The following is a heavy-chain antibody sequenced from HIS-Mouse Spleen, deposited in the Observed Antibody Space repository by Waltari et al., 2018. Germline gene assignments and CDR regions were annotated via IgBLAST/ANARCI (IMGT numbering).Heavy chain of an antibody. CDR1: GGSISSSSYY. CDR3: AREIPYSSSWYDWYFDL. CDR2: FYYSGRA. D-gene: IGHD6-13*01. Sequence: QLQLQESGPGLVKPSETLSLTCTVSGGSISSSSYYWGWIRQPPGKGLEWIGRFYYSGRAYYNPSLTSRVTISVDTSKSQFSLRLSSVTAADTAVYYCAREIPYSSSWYDWYFDLWGRGTLVTVSS. J-gene: IGHJ2*01. V-gene: IGHV4-39*07.